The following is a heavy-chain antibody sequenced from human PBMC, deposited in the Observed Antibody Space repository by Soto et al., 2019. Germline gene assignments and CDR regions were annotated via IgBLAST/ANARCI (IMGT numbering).Heavy chain of an antibody. D-gene: IGHD5-12*01. J-gene: IGHJ6*03. CDR2: ISSSSSTI. V-gene: IGHV3-48*01. CDR1: GFTFSSYS. CDR3: ARDPGVDIVATIMGHYYYYMDV. Sequence: GGSLRLSCAASGFTFSSYSMNWVRQAPGKGLEWVSYISSSSSTIYYADSVKGRFTISRDNAKNSLYLQMNSLRAEDTAVYYCARDPGVDIVATIMGHYYYYMDVWGKGTTVTVSS.